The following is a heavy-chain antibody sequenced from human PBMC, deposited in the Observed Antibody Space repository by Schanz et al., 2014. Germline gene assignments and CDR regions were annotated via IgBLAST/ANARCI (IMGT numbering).Heavy chain of an antibody. V-gene: IGHV3-NL1*01. J-gene: IGHJ3*01. CDR2: LYIGGGST. D-gene: IGHD5-12*01. CDR3: ARDEGRDGYNLAFDV. Sequence: QVQLVESGGGVVQPGRSLRLSCVASGSTFSDYGMHWVRQAPGKGLEWVSSLYIGGGSTRYADSVKGRFIISRDSSKNTLFLQMNSLRADDTAVYFCARDEGRDGYNLAFDVWGQGTLVTVSS. CDR1: GSTFSDYG.